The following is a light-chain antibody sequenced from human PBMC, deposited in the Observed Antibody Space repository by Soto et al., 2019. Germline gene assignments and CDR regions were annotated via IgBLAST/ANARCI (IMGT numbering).Light chain of an antibody. V-gene: IGLV2-14*01. CDR2: DVS. Sequence: QSALTQPASVSGSPGQSITISCTGTSSDVGGYNYVSWYQQHPGKAPKLMIYDVSNRPSGVSNRFSGSKSGNTASLTISGLQAEDEADYYCSSYTSSSXPWVFGGGTKX. CDR3: SSYTSSSXPWV. CDR1: SSDVGGYNY. J-gene: IGLJ3*02.